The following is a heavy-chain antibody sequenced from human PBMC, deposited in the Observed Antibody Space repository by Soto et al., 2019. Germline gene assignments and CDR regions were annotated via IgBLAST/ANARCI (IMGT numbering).Heavy chain of an antibody. CDR3: ARERGYSPDY. D-gene: IGHD5-18*01. J-gene: IGHJ4*02. CDR2: INSDGSST. V-gene: IGHV3-74*03. Sequence: EVQLVESGGGLVQPGGSLRLSCEASGFTFSSYCMHWVRQAPGKGLEWVSRINSDGSSTTYADSVKGRFTISRDNAKNTLYLQMNSLRAEDTAVYYGARERGYSPDYWGQGTLVTVSS. CDR1: GFTFSSYC.